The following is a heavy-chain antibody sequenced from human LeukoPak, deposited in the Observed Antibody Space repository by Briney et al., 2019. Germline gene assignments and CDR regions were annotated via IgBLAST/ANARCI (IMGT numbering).Heavy chain of an antibody. CDR1: GGSISSSSYY. V-gene: IGHV4-39*02. D-gene: IGHD5-12*01. CDR3: ASGLRDD. Sequence: PSETLSLTCTVSGGSISSSSYYWGWIRQPPGKGLEWIGSIYYSGSTFYNPSLKSRVTISVDTSKNHFSLKLTSVTAADTAVYYCASGLRDDWGQGTLVTVSS. J-gene: IGHJ4*02. CDR2: IYYSGST.